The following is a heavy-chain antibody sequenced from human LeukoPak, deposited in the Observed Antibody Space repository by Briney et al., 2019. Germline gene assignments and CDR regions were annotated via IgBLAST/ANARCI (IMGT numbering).Heavy chain of an antibody. CDR1: GFTFSSYG. Sequence: PGGSLRLSCAAPGFTFSSYGMHWVRQAPGKGLEWVAVISYDGSNKYYADSVKGRFTISRDNSKNTLYLQMNSLRAEDTAVYYCAKDLKWELPDYWGQGTLVTVSS. V-gene: IGHV3-30*18. D-gene: IGHD1-26*01. CDR3: AKDLKWELPDY. J-gene: IGHJ4*02. CDR2: ISYDGSNK.